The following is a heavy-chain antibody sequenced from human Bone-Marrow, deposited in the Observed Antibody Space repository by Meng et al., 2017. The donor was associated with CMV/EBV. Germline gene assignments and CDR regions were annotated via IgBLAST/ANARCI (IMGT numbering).Heavy chain of an antibody. Sequence: SVKVSFKASGDTFKNYAISWVRQAPGQGLEWMGGLIPVYATAGYAQQFEGRVTITTDQSTSTAYMELRSLSPDDTGVYYCARGVSQYVEKSSFDFWGQGTLVTVSS. V-gene: IGHV1-69*05. CDR3: ARGVSQYVEKSSFDF. CDR2: LIPVYATA. D-gene: IGHD2/OR15-2a*01. J-gene: IGHJ4*02. CDR1: GDTFKNYA.